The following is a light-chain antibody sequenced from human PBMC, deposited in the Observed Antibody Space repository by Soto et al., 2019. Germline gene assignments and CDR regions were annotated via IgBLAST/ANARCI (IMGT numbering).Light chain of an antibody. V-gene: IGLV2-14*01. CDR3: SSYTSSSTVF. CDR2: DVS. J-gene: IGLJ2*01. CDR1: SSDVGGYNY. Sequence: QSVLTQPASVSGSPGQSITISCTGTSSDVGGYNYVSWYQQHPGKAPKLMIYDVSNRPSGVSNRFSGPKSGNTASLTISGLQARYEGDDYCSSYTSSSTVFFGGGTK.